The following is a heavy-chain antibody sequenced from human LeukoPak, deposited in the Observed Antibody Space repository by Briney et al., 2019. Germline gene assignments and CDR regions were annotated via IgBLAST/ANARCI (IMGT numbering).Heavy chain of an antibody. CDR2: INHSGST. J-gene: IGHJ6*02. CDR3: ARGWDGSGLLRNYYYYGMDV. V-gene: IGHV4-34*01. Sequence: SETLSLTCAVYGGSFSGYYWSWIRQPPGKGLEWIGEINHSGSTNYNPSLKSRVTISVDTSKNQFSLKLSSVTAADTAVYYCARGWDGSGLLRNYYYYGMDVWGQGTTVTVSS. CDR1: GGSFSGYY. D-gene: IGHD3-10*01.